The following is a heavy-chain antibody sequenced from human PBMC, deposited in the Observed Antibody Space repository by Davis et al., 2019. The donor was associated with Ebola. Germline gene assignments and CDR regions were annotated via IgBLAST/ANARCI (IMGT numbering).Heavy chain of an antibody. CDR3: ASVGAATVSFDY. CDR2: IYYSGSA. Sequence: ETLSLTCTISGGSISSYYWSWIRQPPGKGLEWIGYIYYSGSANYSPSLKSRVTISVDTSKKQISLKLSSVTAADPAVYDCASVGAATVSFDYWGQGTLVTVSS. D-gene: IGHD1-26*01. J-gene: IGHJ4*02. V-gene: IGHV4-59*01. CDR1: GGSISSYY.